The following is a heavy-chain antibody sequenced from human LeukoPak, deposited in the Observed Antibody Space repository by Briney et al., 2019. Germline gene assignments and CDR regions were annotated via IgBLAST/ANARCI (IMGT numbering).Heavy chain of an antibody. CDR1: GYTFTGYY. J-gene: IGHJ5*02. CDR3: ARSIGVAARRFKNPWFDP. Sequence: ASVKVSCKASGYTFTGYYMHWVRQAPGQGLEWMGWINPNSGGTNYAQKFQGRVTMTRDTSISTAYMELSRLRSDDTAVYYCARSIGVAARRFKNPWFDPWGQGTLVTVSS. D-gene: IGHD6-6*01. CDR2: INPNSGGT. V-gene: IGHV1-2*02.